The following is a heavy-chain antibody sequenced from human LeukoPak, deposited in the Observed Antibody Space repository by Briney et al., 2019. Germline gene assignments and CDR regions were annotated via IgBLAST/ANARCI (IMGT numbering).Heavy chain of an antibody. J-gene: IGHJ3*02. V-gene: IGHV3-48*02. CDR2: ITSGSSTI. D-gene: IGHD6-13*01. Sequence: GGSLRLSCVASEFTFSDYSMNWVRQAPGKGLEWVSYITSGSSTIQYAHSVKGRFTISRDNAKNSLYLQMNSLRDEDTALYYCVRAQQYAFDIWGQGTMATASS. CDR3: VRAQQYAFDI. CDR1: EFTFSDYS.